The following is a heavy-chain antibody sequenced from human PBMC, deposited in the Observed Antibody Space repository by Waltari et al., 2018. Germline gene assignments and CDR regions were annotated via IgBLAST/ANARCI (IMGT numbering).Heavy chain of an antibody. CDR1: GGSISSYY. V-gene: IGHV4-59*01. D-gene: IGHD2-21*01. CDR3: ARVAGDAHYYYYMDV. J-gene: IGHJ6*03. CDR2: IYYSGST. Sequence: QVQLQESGPGLVKPSETLSLTCTVSGGSISSYYSSWLRQPPGKGLEWIGYIYYSGSTNYNPSLKSRVTISVDTSKNQFSLKLSSVTAADTAVYYCARVAGDAHYYYYMDVWGKGTTVTVSS.